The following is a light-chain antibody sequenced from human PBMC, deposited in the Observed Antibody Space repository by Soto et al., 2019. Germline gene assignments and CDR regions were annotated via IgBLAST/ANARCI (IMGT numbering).Light chain of an antibody. CDR2: KAS. J-gene: IGKJ1*01. Sequence: DIQMTQSPSTLSASVGDRVTITCRASQSISSWLAWYQQKPGKAPKLLIYKASSLESGVPSRFSGSGSGTEFTLTISSLQPDDFATYYGQQYNSYWTFGQGTKLDIK. CDR1: QSISSW. V-gene: IGKV1-5*03. CDR3: QQYNSYWT.